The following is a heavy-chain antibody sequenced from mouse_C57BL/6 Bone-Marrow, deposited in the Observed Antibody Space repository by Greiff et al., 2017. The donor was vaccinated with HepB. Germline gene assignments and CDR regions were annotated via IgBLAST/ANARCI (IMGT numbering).Heavy chain of an antibody. V-gene: IGHV1-81*01. CDR3: ARRSSITTVVAKYVPFAY. J-gene: IGHJ3*01. Sequence: VQLQQSGAELARPGASVKLSCKASGYTFTSYGISWVKQRTGQGLEWIGEIYPRSGNTYYNEKFKGKATLTADKSSSTAYMELRSLTSEDSAVYFFARRSSITTVVAKYVPFAYWGQGTLVTVSA. CDR2: IYPRSGNT. CDR1: GYTFTSYG. D-gene: IGHD1-1*01.